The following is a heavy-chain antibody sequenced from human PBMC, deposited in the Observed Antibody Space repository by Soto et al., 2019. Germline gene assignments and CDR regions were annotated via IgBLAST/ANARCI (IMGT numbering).Heavy chain of an antibody. CDR1: GFTFGDYA. CDR3: AFYRMGVEEAAYDY. J-gene: IGHJ4*02. CDR2: INGSCVTT. Sequence: GGSLRLSCTVSGFTFGDYAMTWVRQCPGKGLEWGADINGSCVTTYYADSVKGRFTIAGNNSKNALYLQMNSLRADDTVLYYCAFYRMGVEEAAYDYWGQGTPVTVSS. V-gene: IGHV3-23*01. D-gene: IGHD6-19*01.